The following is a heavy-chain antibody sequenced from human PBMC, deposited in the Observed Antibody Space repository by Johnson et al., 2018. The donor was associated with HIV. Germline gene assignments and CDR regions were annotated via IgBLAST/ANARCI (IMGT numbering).Heavy chain of an antibody. CDR1: GFTSSSYG. V-gene: IGHV3-30*02. CDR2: IRYDGSYK. Sequence: CAASGFTSSSYGMHWVRQAPGKGLEWVAFIRYDGSYKYYADSVKGRFTISRDNSKNTLYLQMNSLRAEDTAVYYCARVTLVLDIWGQGTMVTVSS. CDR3: ARVTLVLDI. D-gene: IGHD4-23*01. J-gene: IGHJ3*02.